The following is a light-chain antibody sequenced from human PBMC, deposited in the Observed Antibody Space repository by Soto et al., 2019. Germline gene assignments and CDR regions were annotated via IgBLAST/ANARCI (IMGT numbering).Light chain of an antibody. CDR2: GAS. J-gene: IGKJ2*01. CDR1: QTISSY. CDR3: QQSYGTPYT. V-gene: IGKV1-39*01. Sequence: DIRMTQSPSSLSASVGDRVTITCRASQTISSYLNWYQQKPGKAPKLLIYGASSLQSGVPSRFTASGSGTDFTLTISGLQLEDFASYSCQQSYGTPYTFGQGTKVEIK.